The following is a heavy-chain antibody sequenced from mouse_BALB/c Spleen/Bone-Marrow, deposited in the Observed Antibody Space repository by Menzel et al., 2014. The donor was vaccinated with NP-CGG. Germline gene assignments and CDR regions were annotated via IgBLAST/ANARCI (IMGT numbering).Heavy chain of an antibody. Sequence: EVKLVESGGGLVQPGGSLRLSCATSGFTFTDYYMSWVRQPPGKALEWLGFIRNKANGYTTEYSASVKGRFTISRDNSQSILYLQMNTLRAEDSATYYCAGNGLAWFAYWGQGTLVTVSA. CDR1: GFTFTDYY. V-gene: IGHV7-3*02. CDR2: IRNKANGYTT. D-gene: IGHD4-1*01. CDR3: AGNGLAWFAY. J-gene: IGHJ3*01.